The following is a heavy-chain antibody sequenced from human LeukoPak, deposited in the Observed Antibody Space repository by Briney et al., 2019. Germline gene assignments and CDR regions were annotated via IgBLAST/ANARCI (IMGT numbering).Heavy chain of an antibody. CDR3: ARSSVVPSASGPDCGGDCYNFDY. Sequence: ASVTVSFKASGYTFTGYYMHWVRQAPGQGLEWMGRINPNSGGTNYAQKFQGRVTMTRDTSISTAYMELSRLRSDDTAVYYCARSSVVPSASGPDCGGDCYNFDYWGQGTLVTVSS. CDR1: GYTFTGYY. D-gene: IGHD2-21*02. CDR2: INPNSGGT. J-gene: IGHJ4*02. V-gene: IGHV1-2*06.